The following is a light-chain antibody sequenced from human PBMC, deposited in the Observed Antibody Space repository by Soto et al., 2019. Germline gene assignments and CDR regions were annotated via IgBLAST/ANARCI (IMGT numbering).Light chain of an antibody. CDR3: SSYTTSNTRQIV. V-gene: IGLV2-14*03. CDR2: DVS. J-gene: IGLJ1*01. Sequence: QSVLTQPAYVSGSPGQSITISCTGTSSDVGGYNYVSWYQHHPGKAPKLIIYDVSNRPSGVSNRFSGSKSGYTASLTISGLQPEDEADYYCSSYTTSNTRQIVFGTGTKVTVL. CDR1: SSDVGGYNY.